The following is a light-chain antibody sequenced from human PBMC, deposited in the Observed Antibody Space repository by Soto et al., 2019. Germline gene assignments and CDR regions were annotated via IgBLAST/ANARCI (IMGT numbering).Light chain of an antibody. CDR1: QSLSSRN. CDR3: QQYNNLWT. Sequence: ELVLTQSPGTLSLSPGERATLSCRASQSLSSRNLAWYQQKPGQAPRPLIYGVSSRATGIPDRFSGSGSGTEFTLTISSLQSEDFAVYYCQQYNNLWTFGQGTKVDIK. V-gene: IGKV3-20*01. CDR2: GVS. J-gene: IGKJ1*01.